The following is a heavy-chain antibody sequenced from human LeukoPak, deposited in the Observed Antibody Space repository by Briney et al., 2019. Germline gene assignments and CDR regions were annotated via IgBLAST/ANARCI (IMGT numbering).Heavy chain of an antibody. CDR1: GGSISSYY. D-gene: IGHD3-10*01. CDR2: IYTSGST. J-gene: IGHJ6*03. V-gene: IGHV4-4*07. Sequence: SETLSLTCTVSGGSISSYYWSWIRQPAGKGLDWIGRIYTSGSTNYNPSLKSRVTMSVDTSKNQFSLKLSSVTAADTAVYYCARDQYDYYGSGSLPGYMDVWGKGTTVTVSS. CDR3: ARDQYDYYGSGSLPGYMDV.